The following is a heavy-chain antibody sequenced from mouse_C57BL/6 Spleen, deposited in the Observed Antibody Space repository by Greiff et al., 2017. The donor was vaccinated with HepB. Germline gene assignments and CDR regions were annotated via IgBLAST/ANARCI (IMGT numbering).Heavy chain of an antibody. CDR3: ARHNDGYYYFDY. D-gene: IGHD2-3*01. J-gene: IGHJ2*01. CDR1: GFTFSSYG. CDR2: ISSGGSYT. V-gene: IGHV5-6*02. Sequence: DVKLQESGGDLVKPGGSLKLSCAASGFTFSSYGMSWVRQTPDKRLEWVATISSGGSYTYYPDSVKGRFTISRDNAKNTLYLQMSSLKSEDTAMYYCARHNDGYYYFDYWGQGTTLTVSS.